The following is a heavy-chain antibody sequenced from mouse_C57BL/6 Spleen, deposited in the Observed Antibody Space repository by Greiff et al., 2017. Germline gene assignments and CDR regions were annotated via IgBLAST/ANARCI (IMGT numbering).Heavy chain of an antibody. CDR3: ERHGYYVDYAMDY. CDR2: INSDGGST. J-gene: IGHJ4*01. V-gene: IGHV5-2*01. Sequence: EVMLVESGGGLVQPGESLKLSCESNEYEFPSHDMSWVRKTPEKGLELVAAINSDGGSTYYPDTMERRIIISRNNTKNTLYLQMSSLKSEDTALYYCERHGYYVDYAMDYWGQGTSVTVSS. CDR1: EYEFPSHD. D-gene: IGHD2-3*01.